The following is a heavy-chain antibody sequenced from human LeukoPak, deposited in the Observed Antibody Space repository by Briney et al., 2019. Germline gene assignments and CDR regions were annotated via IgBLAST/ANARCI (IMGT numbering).Heavy chain of an antibody. CDR2: IIPIFGTA. Sequence: SVKVSCKASGGTFSSYAISWVRQAPGQGLEWMGGIIPIFGTANYAQKFQGRVTMTRDMSTSTVYMELSSLRSEDTAVYYCAREPAQGIAVAGTLDYWGQGTLVTVSS. J-gene: IGHJ4*02. CDR1: GGTFSSYA. CDR3: AREPAQGIAVAGTLDY. D-gene: IGHD6-19*01. V-gene: IGHV1-69*05.